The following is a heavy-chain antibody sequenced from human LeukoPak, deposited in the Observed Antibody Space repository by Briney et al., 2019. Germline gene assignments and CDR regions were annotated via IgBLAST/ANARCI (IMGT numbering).Heavy chain of an antibody. V-gene: IGHV3-23*01. J-gene: IGHJ3*02. D-gene: IGHD6-13*01. CDR2: ISGSGGST. Sequence: GGSLRLSCAASGFTFSSYAMSWVRQAPGKGLEWVSAISGSGGSTYYADSVKGRFTISRDNAKNSLYLQMNSLRAEDTAVYYCARAPGDSSSWYDAFDIWGQGTMVTVSS. CDR1: GFTFSSYA. CDR3: ARAPGDSSSWYDAFDI.